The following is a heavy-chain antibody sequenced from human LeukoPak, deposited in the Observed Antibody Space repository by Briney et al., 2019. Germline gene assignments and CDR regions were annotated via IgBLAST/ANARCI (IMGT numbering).Heavy chain of an antibody. Sequence: PSETLSLTCTVSGGSTSSSSYYWGWIRQPPGKGLEWIGSIYYSGSTYYNPSLKSRVTISVDTSKNQFSLKLSSVTAADTAVYYCARHRSYYYDSSGYKPWGQGTLVTVSS. CDR1: GGSTSSSSYY. CDR2: IYYSGST. V-gene: IGHV4-39*01. D-gene: IGHD3-22*01. J-gene: IGHJ5*02. CDR3: ARHRSYYYDSSGYKP.